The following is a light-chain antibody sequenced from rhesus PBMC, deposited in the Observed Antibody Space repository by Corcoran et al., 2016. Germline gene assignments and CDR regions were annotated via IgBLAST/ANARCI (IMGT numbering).Light chain of an antibody. CDR2: DVS. CDR3: CSYRRGSTFI. V-gene: IGLV2S9*01. CDR1: SRDIGGYND. Sequence: QSALTQPPSVSKTLGQSVTISCTGTSRDIGGYNDVSWYQQHPGTAPRLLIYDVSKRPSGVSDRFSGSKSGNTASLTISGLQAEDEADYYCCSYRRGSTFIFGAGTRLTVL. J-gene: IGLJ1*01.